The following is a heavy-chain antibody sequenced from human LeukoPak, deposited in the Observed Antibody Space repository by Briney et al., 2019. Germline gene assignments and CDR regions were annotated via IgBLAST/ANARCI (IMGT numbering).Heavy chain of an antibody. CDR1: GLTFSSYS. Sequence: PGGSLRLSCAASGLTFSSYSMNWVRQAPGKGLEWVSSISSSSSYIYYADSVKGRFTISRDNAKNSLYLQMNSLRAEDTAVYYCARDYYGSGSLFDYWGQGTLVTVSS. D-gene: IGHD3-10*01. CDR3: ARDYYGSGSLFDY. J-gene: IGHJ4*02. V-gene: IGHV3-21*01. CDR2: ISSSSSYI.